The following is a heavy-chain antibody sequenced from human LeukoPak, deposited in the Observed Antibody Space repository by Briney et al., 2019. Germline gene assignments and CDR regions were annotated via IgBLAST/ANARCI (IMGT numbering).Heavy chain of an antibody. CDR1: GFTFSSYA. CDR3: ARAPIWIGEFSFDY. Sequence: TGGSLRLSCTVSGFTFSSYAMHWVRRAPGKGLEGVAVISYDGSNKYYADSVKGRFTISRDNSKNTLYLQMNSLRAEDTAVYYCARAPIWIGEFSFDYWGQGTLVTVSS. J-gene: IGHJ4*02. CDR2: ISYDGSNK. V-gene: IGHV3-30-3*01. D-gene: IGHD3-10*01.